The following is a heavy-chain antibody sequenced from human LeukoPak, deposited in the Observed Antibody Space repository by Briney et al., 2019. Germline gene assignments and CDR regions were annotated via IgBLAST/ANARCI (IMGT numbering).Heavy chain of an antibody. CDR1: GGSISSHY. CDR3: ARDLSGSGYDFD. V-gene: IGHV4-59*11. J-gene: IGHJ4*02. Sequence: SETLSLTCTVSGGSISSHYWSWIRQPPGKGLEWIGYIYYSGSTNYNPSLKSRVTISVDTSKSQFSLKLSSVTAADTAVYYCARDLSGSGYDFDWGQGTLVTVSS. CDR2: IYYSGST. D-gene: IGHD5-12*01.